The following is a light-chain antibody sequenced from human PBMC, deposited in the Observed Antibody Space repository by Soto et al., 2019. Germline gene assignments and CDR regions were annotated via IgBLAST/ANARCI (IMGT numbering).Light chain of an antibody. J-gene: IGLJ1*01. CDR2: EVS. CDR3: SSYAGSNSYV. Sequence: QSVLTQPPSASGSPGQSVTISCTGTSSDDGGYNYVSWYQQHPGKAPKLMIYEVSKRPSGVPDRFSGSKSGNTASLTVSGLQAEDEAGYYCSSYAGSNSYVFGTGTKVTVL. V-gene: IGLV2-8*01. CDR1: SSDDGGYNY.